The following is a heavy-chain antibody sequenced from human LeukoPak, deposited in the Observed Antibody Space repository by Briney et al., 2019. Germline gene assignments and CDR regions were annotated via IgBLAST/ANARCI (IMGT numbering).Heavy chain of an antibody. D-gene: IGHD7-27*01. V-gene: IGHV4-34*01. J-gene: IGHJ4*02. Sequence: SETLSLTCAVYGGSFSGYYWSWIRQPPGKGLEWIGEINHSGSTNYNPSLKSRVTISLDTSKNQFSLKLSSVTAADTAVYYCATANWARGDFDYWGQGTLVTVSS. CDR1: GGSFSGYY. CDR2: INHSGST. CDR3: ATANWARGDFDY.